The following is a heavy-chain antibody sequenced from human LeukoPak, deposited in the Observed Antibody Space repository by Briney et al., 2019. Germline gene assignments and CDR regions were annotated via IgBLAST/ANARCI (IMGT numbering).Heavy chain of an antibody. CDR1: GFTFDDYA. CDR2: ISWNSGSI. J-gene: IGHJ4*02. D-gene: IGHD3-22*01. Sequence: PGGSLRLSCAASGFTFDDYAMHWVRQAPGKGLEWVSGISWNSGSIGYADSVKGRFTISRDNAKNSLYLQMNSLRAKDTALYYCAKDMSSRYYDSSGYYYVPGYYFDYWGQGTLVTVSS. CDR3: AKDMSSRYYDSSGYYYVPGYYFDY. V-gene: IGHV3-9*01.